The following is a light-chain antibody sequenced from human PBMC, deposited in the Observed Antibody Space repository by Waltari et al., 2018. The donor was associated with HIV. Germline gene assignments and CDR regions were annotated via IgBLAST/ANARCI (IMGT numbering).Light chain of an antibody. CDR3: GTWDPRLGSAV. CDR2: DNK. CDR1: SSHLGHQL. Sequence: QSVLTQPPSVSAAPGKKVTSSCPVSSHLGHQLVTWYQHPPGAAPKLLIDDNKNRPSGISDRFSGAKSGTSATLGITGLQTGDEADYYCGTWDPRLGSAVFGGGTKLTVL. V-gene: IGLV1-51*01. J-gene: IGLJ3*02.